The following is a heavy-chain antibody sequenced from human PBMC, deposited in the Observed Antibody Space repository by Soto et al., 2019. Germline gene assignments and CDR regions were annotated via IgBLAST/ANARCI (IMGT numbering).Heavy chain of an antibody. Sequence: PGESLTISCDGSGYNFNRHWINWVLQTPGKGLEWMGSIDASDSYTDYSPSFQGHITISLDHSISTAYLQWNSLKSSDTAMYYCARRLGATWFDPWGQGTRVTVSS. V-gene: IGHV5-10-1*01. J-gene: IGHJ5*02. CDR3: ARRLGATWFDP. CDR2: IDASDSYT. D-gene: IGHD1-26*01. CDR1: GYNFNRHW.